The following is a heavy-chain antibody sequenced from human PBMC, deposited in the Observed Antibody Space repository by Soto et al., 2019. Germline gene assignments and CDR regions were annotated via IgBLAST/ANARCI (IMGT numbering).Heavy chain of an antibody. V-gene: IGHV3-30-3*01. Sequence: SLRLSCAASGFTFSNYAMHWVRQAPGKGLEWVAVISNDGSNKYYEDSVKGRFTSSRDNSKNTLYLQMNSLRAEDTAVYYCAREYQLLTYYFDYWGQGTLVTVSS. D-gene: IGHD2-2*01. CDR1: GFTFSNYA. CDR2: ISNDGSNK. CDR3: AREYQLLTYYFDY. J-gene: IGHJ4*02.